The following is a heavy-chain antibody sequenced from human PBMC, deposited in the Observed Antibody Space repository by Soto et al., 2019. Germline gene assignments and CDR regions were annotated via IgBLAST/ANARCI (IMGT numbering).Heavy chain of an antibody. Sequence: QLQLQESGPGLMKASETLSLTCIVSGGSIRSNYWSWIRQPPGKGLEWIGYIYYSDNTNYNPSLKSRVTLSLETSQNQFSLRLNSVTAADTAVYFCASGHDRAKTAYWGQGILVAVAS. CDR2: IYYSDNT. CDR3: ASGHDRAKTAY. V-gene: IGHV4-59*13. CDR1: GGSIRSNY. J-gene: IGHJ4*02.